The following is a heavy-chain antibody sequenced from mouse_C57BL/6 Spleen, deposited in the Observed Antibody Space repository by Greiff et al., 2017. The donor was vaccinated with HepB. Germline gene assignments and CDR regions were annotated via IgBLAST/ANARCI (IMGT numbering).Heavy chain of an antibody. CDR1: GYTFTSYW. CDR2: INPSNGGT. J-gene: IGHJ1*03. Sequence: QVQLQQPGTELVKPGASVKLSCKASGYTFTSYWMHWVKQRPGQGLEWIGNINPSNGGTNYNEKFKSKATLTVNKSSSTAYMQLSSLTSEDSAVYDCARSSPYWYFDVWGTGTTVTVSS. V-gene: IGHV1-53*01. CDR3: ARSSPYWYFDV. D-gene: IGHD1-1*01.